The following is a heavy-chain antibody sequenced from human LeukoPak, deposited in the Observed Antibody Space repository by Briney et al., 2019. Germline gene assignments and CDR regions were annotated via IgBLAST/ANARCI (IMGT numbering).Heavy chain of an antibody. Sequence: SETLSLTCAVSGYSIISGYFWGWIRQPPGKGLEWIGTIHHSGSTYYNPSLKSRVTISVDTSKNQFSLKLSSVTAADTAVYFCAKSGYDYPPYFDYWGQGTLVTVSS. CDR1: GYSIISGYF. D-gene: IGHD5-12*01. V-gene: IGHV4-38-2*01. CDR3: AKSGYDYPPYFDY. CDR2: IHHSGST. J-gene: IGHJ4*02.